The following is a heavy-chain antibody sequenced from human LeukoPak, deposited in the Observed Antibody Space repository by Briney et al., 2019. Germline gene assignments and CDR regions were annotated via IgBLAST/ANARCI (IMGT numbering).Heavy chain of an antibody. CDR3: ARVRGSYYSFFDY. Sequence: SETLSLTCTISGGSISSGSYYWSWIRQPAGKGLEWIGRIYTSGSTNYNPSLKSRVTISVDTSKNQFSLRLSSVTAADTAVYYCARVRGSYYSFFDYWGQGTLVTVSS. J-gene: IGHJ4*02. CDR1: GGSISSGSYY. CDR2: IYTSGST. D-gene: IGHD1-26*01. V-gene: IGHV4-61*02.